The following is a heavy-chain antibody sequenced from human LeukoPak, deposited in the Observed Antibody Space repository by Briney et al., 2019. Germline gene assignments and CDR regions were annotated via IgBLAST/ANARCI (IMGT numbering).Heavy chain of an antibody. CDR3: AKTSDSNYGYYYYYMDV. Sequence: GGSLRLSCAASGFTFSSYSMNWVRQAPGKGLEWVSSISSSSYIYYADSVKGRFTISRDNAKNSLYLQMNSLRAEDTAVYYCAKTSDSNYGYYYYYMDVWGKGTTVTVSS. D-gene: IGHD4-11*01. J-gene: IGHJ6*03. CDR1: GFTFSSYS. CDR2: ISSSSYI. V-gene: IGHV3-21*04.